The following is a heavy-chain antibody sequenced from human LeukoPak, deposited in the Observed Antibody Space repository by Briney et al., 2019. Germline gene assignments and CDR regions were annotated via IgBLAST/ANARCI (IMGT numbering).Heavy chain of an antibody. V-gene: IGHV4-59*01. Sequence: PSETLSLTCTVSGGSIGSYYWSWIRQPPGKGLEWIGYIYYSGSTNYNPSLKSRVTISVDTSKNQFSLKLSSVTAADTAVYYCARGTAMEVFDYWGQGTLVTVSS. CDR2: IYYSGST. D-gene: IGHD5-18*01. CDR3: ARGTAMEVFDY. J-gene: IGHJ4*02. CDR1: GGSIGSYY.